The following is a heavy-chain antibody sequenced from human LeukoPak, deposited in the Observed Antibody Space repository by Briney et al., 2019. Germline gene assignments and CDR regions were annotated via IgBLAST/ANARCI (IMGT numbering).Heavy chain of an antibody. V-gene: IGHV3-53*01. CDR3: ARDRIVGALAVSDYYYGMDV. D-gene: IGHD1-26*01. CDR2: IYSSGST. CDR1: GFTVSGNY. J-gene: IGHJ6*02. Sequence: GGSLRLSCAASGFTVSGNYMSWVRQAPGKGLEWVSVIYSSGSTYYADSVKGRFTISRDNSKNTLYLQMNSLRAEDTAVYYCARDRIVGALAVSDYYYGMDVWGQGTTVTVSS.